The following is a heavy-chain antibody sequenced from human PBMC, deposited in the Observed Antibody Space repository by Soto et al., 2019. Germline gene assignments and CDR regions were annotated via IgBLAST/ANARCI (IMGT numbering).Heavy chain of an antibody. Sequence: QVQMVQSGTEGKEPGASLKVSCKASGYTFSSRGISWVRQAPGQGLEWLGWISCYNGDTFYAQKVQGRVTMTTDRSTSTAYLDLRNLRSDDTAVYYCAVGVDYGDYGYLDSWGQGTLVTVSS. V-gene: IGHV1-18*04. CDR3: AVGVDYGDYGYLDS. J-gene: IGHJ4*02. CDR2: ISCYNGDT. D-gene: IGHD4-17*01. CDR1: GYTFSSRG.